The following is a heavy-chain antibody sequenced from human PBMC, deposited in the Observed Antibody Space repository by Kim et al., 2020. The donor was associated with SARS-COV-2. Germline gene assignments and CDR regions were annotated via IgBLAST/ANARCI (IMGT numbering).Heavy chain of an antibody. D-gene: IGHD3-22*01. CDR3: ARGQVRYYDSSGYYLFDY. V-gene: IGHV4-34*01. CDR2: INHSGST. CDR1: GGSFSGYY. Sequence: SETLSLTCAVYGGSFSGYYWSWIRQPPGKGLEWIGEINHSGSTNYNPSLKSRVTISVDTSKNQFSLKLSSVTAADTAVYYCARGQVRYYDSSGYYLFDYWGQGTLVTVSS. J-gene: IGHJ4*02.